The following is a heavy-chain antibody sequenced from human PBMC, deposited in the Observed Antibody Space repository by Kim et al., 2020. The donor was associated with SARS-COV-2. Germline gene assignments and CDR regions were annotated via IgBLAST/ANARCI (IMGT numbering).Heavy chain of an antibody. Sequence: ASVKVSCKASGYTFTSYYMHWVRQAPGQGLEWMGIINPSGGSTSYAQKFQGRVTMTRDTSTSTVDMELSSLRSEDTAVYYCARDLVGCSGGSCYFRMDVWGQGATVTVSS. J-gene: IGHJ6*02. D-gene: IGHD2-15*01. CDR3: ARDLVGCSGGSCYFRMDV. V-gene: IGHV1-46*01. CDR2: INPSGGST. CDR1: GYTFTSYY.